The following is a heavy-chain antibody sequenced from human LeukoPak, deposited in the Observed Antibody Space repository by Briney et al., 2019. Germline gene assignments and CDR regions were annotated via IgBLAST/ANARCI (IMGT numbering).Heavy chain of an antibody. CDR2: ISSSGSTI. CDR3: VICTTRWYFDY. V-gene: IGHV3-11*04. Sequence: GGSLRLSCAASGFTFSDYYISWIRQAPGKGLEWVSYISSSGSTIYYADSVKGRFTISRDNAKNTLYLQMNSLRAEDTAVYYCVICTTRWYFDYWGQGTLVTVSS. D-gene: IGHD2-8*01. CDR1: GFTFSDYY. J-gene: IGHJ4*02.